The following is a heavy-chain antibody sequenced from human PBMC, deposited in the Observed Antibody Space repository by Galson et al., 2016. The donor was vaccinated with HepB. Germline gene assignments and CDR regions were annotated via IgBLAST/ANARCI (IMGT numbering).Heavy chain of an antibody. CDR2: ISIRSTYI. CDR1: GFAFSNYS. J-gene: IGHJ4*02. CDR3: ARGCRGGSCVDY. D-gene: IGHD2-15*01. Sequence: SLRLSCAPSGFAFSNYSMHWVRQAPGKGLQWVSSISIRSTYIYYADSVRGRFTISRDNAKNSLYLQMNSLRAEDTAVYHCARGCRGGSCVDYWGQGILVTVSS. V-gene: IGHV3-21*06.